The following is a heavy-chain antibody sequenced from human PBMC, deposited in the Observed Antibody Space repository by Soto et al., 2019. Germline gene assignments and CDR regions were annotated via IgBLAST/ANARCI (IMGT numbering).Heavy chain of an antibody. CDR1: EFTFNSYW. J-gene: IGHJ4*02. V-gene: IGHV3-74*01. D-gene: IGHD3-3*01. Sequence: GGSLRLSCAASEFTFNSYWMYWVRQAPGKGPVWVSCLNTDGVFTAYADSVKGRFTISRDNAKNTLYLQMHSLRAEDTAVYYCAKGGHYDRNPLDYWGQGTLVTVSS. CDR3: AKGGHYDRNPLDY. CDR2: LNTDGVFT.